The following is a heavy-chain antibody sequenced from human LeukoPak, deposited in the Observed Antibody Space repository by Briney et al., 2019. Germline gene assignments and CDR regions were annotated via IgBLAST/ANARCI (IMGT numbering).Heavy chain of an antibody. CDR2: SNHFGST. D-gene: IGHD3-3*01. CDR3: ARHGVDVTTIPDYSYYYMDV. CDR1: GESFSGYF. V-gene: IGHV4-34*01. J-gene: IGHJ6*03. Sequence: SETLSLTCAVSGESFSGYFWTWIRQPPGKGLEWIGESNHFGSTDYNPSLKSRVSISVDTSNNQVSLKLKSVTAADTAVYYCARHGVDVTTIPDYSYYYMDVWGKGTTVTVSS.